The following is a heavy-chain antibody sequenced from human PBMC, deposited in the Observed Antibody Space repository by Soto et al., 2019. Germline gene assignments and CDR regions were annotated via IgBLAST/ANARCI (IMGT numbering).Heavy chain of an antibody. V-gene: IGHV1-69*06. D-gene: IGHD5-12*01. CDR3: ARGLIEMATINAFDI. CDR2: IIPIFGTA. Sequence: SVKVSCKASGGTFSSYAISWVRQARGQGLEWMGGIIPIFGTANYAQKFQGRVTITEDKSTSTAYMELSSLRSEDTAVYYCARGLIEMATINAFDIWGQGTMVTVSS. CDR1: GGTFSSYA. J-gene: IGHJ3*02.